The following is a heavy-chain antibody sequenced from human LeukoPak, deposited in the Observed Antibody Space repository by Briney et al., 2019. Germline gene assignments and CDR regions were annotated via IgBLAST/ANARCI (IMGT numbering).Heavy chain of an antibody. CDR1: GYTFTGYY. V-gene: IGHV1-2*02. CDR2: INPNSGGT. CDR3: ARDGGGIVVVNNWFDP. Sequence: GASVKVSCKASGYTFTGYYMHWVRQAPGQGLEWMGWINPNSGGTNYAQKFQGRVTMTRDTSISTAYMELSRLRSDDTAVYYCARDGGGIVVVNNWFDPWGQGTLVTVSS. D-gene: IGHD3-22*01. J-gene: IGHJ5*02.